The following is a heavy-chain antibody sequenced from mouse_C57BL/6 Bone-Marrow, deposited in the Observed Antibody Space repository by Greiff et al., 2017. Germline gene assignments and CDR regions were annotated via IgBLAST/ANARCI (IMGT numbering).Heavy chain of an antibody. Sequence: VQLVESGPGLVQPSQSLSITCTVSGFSLTSYGVNWVRQPPGTGLEWLGVIWSGGSTDYNAAFISRLSISKDNSKSHVFFKMNSLQADDTAIYYCSKALRDMDYWGQGTSVTVSS. CDR3: SKALRDMDY. J-gene: IGHJ4*01. CDR1: GFSLTSYG. D-gene: IGHD1-1*01. V-gene: IGHV2-4*01. CDR2: IWSGGST.